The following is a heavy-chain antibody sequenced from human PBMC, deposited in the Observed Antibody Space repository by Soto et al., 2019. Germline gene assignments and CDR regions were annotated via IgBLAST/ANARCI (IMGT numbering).Heavy chain of an antibody. J-gene: IGHJ3*02. CDR1: GFTFSSYA. V-gene: IGHV3-23*01. CDR3: AKVREVRGALGAFDI. CDR2: ISGSGGST. Sequence: GGSLKLSCAASGFTFSSYAMSWVRQAPGKGLEWVSAISGSGGSTYYADSVKGRFTISRDNSKNTLYLQMNSLRAEDTAVYYCAKVREVRGALGAFDIWGQGTMVTVSS. D-gene: IGHD3-10*01.